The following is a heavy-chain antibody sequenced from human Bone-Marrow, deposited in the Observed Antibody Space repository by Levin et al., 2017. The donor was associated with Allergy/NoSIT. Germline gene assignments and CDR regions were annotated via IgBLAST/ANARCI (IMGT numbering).Heavy chain of an antibody. CDR1: GYSFTSYW. J-gene: IGHJ4*02. CDR3: VRRAYSSGWSY. Sequence: GESLKISCKASGYSFTSYWIGWVRQMPGKGLEWMGIIYPGDSETKYSPSFQGQVTISADTSINTAYLQWSSLKASDTAIYYCVRRAYSSGWSYWGQGTLVTVSS. V-gene: IGHV5-51*01. D-gene: IGHD6-19*01. CDR2: IYPGDSET.